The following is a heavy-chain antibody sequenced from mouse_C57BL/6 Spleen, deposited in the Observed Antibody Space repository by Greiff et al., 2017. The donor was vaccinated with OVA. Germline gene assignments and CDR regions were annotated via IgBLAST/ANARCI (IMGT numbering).Heavy chain of an antibody. V-gene: IGHV1-81*01. CDR3: ARLAYYSNYGYFDY. J-gene: IGHJ2*01. CDR1: GYTFTSYG. D-gene: IGHD2-5*01. CDR2: IYPRSGNT. Sequence: VKLVESVAALARPGASVQLSCPASGYTFTSYGISWVKQRTGQGLEWIGEIYPRSGNTYYNEKFKGKATLTADKSSSTAYMELRSLTSEDSAVYFCARLAYYSNYGYFDYWGQGTTLTVSS.